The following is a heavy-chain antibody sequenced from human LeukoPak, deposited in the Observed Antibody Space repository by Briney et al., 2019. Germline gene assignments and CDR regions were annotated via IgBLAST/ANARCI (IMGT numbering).Heavy chain of an antibody. J-gene: IGHJ5*02. CDR1: GGSFSGYY. D-gene: IGHD4-17*01. CDR3: ARVGTWNGDYVFDWFGP. Sequence: PSETLSLTCAVYGGSFSGYYWSWIRQPPGKGLEWIGEINHSGSTNYNPSLKSRVTISVDASKNQFSLKPSSVTAADTAVYYCARVGTWNGDYVFDWFGPWGQGTLVTVSS. CDR2: INHSGST. V-gene: IGHV4-34*01.